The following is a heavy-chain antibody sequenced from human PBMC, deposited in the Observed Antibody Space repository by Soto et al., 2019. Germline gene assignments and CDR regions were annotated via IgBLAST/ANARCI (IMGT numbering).Heavy chain of an antibody. Sequence: GGSLRLSCAASGFTFSSYWMSWVRQAPGKGLEWVANIKQDGSEKYYVDSVKGRFTISRDNAKNSLYLQMNSLRAEDTAVYYCARELPYGSGSYYMHYYYYYMDVWGKGTTVTVSS. CDR1: GFTFSSYW. CDR2: IKQDGSEK. V-gene: IGHV3-7*01. D-gene: IGHD3-10*01. CDR3: ARELPYGSGSYYMHYYYYYMDV. J-gene: IGHJ6*03.